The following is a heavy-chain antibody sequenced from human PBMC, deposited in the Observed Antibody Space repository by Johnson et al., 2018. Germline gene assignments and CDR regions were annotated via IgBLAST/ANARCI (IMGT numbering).Heavy chain of an antibody. CDR3: ARALRGYRYGTGLDYYGIDV. CDR1: GFTFSNYW. CDR2: IKEAGREK. Sequence: VQLVESGGGLVQPGGSLRLSCVVSGFTFSNYWMNWVRQAPGKGLEWVANIKEAGREKYYVDSVKGRFTISRDNAKNALYLQMNSLRAEDTAVNYWARALRGYRYGTGLDYYGIDVWGQGSTVHVS. J-gene: IGHJ6*02. D-gene: IGHD5-18*01. V-gene: IGHV3-7*01.